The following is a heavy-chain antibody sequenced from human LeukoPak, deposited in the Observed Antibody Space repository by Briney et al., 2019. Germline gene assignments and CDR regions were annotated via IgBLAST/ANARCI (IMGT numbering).Heavy chain of an antibody. CDR3: ALGNCPTTSCYPGVAFDI. D-gene: IGHD2-2*01. Sequence: SETLSLTCTVSGGSISSYYWSWIRQPPGKGLEWIGYIYYSGSTNYNPSLKSRVTISVDTSKNQFSLKVNSVTAADTAVYYCALGNCPTTSCYPGVAFDIWGQGTMVTVSS. CDR1: GGSISSYY. V-gene: IGHV4-59*08. CDR2: IYYSGST. J-gene: IGHJ3*02.